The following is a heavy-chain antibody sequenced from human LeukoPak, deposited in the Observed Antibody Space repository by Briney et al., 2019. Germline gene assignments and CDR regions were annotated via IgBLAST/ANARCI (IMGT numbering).Heavy chain of an antibody. Sequence: GRSLRLSCAASGFTFSSYAMHWVRQAPGKGLEWVAVISYDGSNKYHADSVKGRYTISRDNAKTSLYLQMNSLRAEDTAIYYCVRRLSYRSSGDYWGQGTLVTVSS. CDR3: VRRLSYRSSGDY. D-gene: IGHD3-10*01. V-gene: IGHV3-30-3*01. CDR1: GFTFSSYA. J-gene: IGHJ4*02. CDR2: ISYDGSNK.